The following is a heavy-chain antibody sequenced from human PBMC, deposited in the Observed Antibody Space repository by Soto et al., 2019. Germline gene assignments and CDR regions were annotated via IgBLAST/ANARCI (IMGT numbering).Heavy chain of an antibody. D-gene: IGHD6-13*01. Sequence: SGPTLVNPTQTLTLTCTFSGFSLSTSGMCVSWIRQPPGKALEWLALIDWDDDKYYSTSLKTRLTISKDTSKNQVVLTMTNMDPVDTATYYCARSSPYSSSSWYLNWFDPWGQGTLVTVSS. V-gene: IGHV2-70*01. CDR1: GFSLSTSGMC. J-gene: IGHJ5*02. CDR2: IDWDDDK. CDR3: ARSSPYSSSSWYLNWFDP.